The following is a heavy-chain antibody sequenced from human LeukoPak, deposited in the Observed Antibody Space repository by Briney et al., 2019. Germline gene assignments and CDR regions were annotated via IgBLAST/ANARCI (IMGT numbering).Heavy chain of an antibody. J-gene: IGHJ3*02. CDR2: IGASGYST. CDR3: AIGLGTVADALDS. Sequence: GGSLRLSCAASGFIYSNYAMHWVRQAPGMAPEWVSAIGASGYSTYYADSVKGRFTIWRDNSKNTLYLEMNNLRSEDTAVYSCAIGLGTVADALDSSGEGATVSASS. V-gene: IGHV3-23*01. CDR1: GFIYSNYA. D-gene: IGHD4-17*01.